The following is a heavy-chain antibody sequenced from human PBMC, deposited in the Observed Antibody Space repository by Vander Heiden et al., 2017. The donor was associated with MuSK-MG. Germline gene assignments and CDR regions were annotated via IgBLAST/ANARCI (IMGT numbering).Heavy chain of an antibody. D-gene: IGHD2-15*01. V-gene: IGHV4-38-2*02. CDR1: GYSISSGYY. J-gene: IGHJ3*02. CDR2: IYHSGST. Sequence: QVQLQESGPGLVKPSETLSLTCTVSGYSISSGYYWGWIRQPPGKGLEWIGSIYHSGSTYYNTSLKRRVTISVDTSKNQFSRKLSSVTAAETAVYYCARADITDGYEGESAAFDIWGQGTMVTVYS. CDR3: ARADITDGYEGESAAFDI.